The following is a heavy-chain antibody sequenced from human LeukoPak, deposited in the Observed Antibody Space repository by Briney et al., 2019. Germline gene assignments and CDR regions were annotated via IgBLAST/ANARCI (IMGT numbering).Heavy chain of an antibody. D-gene: IGHD3-3*01. J-gene: IGHJ4*02. CDR1: GGSISSSSYY. Sequence: SETLSLTCTVSGGSISSSSYYWGWIRQPPGKGLEWIGSIYYSGSTYYNPSLKSRVTISVDTSKNQFSLKLSSVTAADTAVYYCARDPPRNDFWSGYYFDYWGQGTLVTVSS. CDR3: ARDPPRNDFWSGYYFDY. V-gene: IGHV4-39*02. CDR2: IYYSGST.